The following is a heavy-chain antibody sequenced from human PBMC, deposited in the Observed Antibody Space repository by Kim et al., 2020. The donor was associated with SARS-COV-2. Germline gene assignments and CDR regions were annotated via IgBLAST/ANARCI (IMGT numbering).Heavy chain of an antibody. D-gene: IGHD6-13*01. V-gene: IGHV3-30*18. CDR2: ISYDGGNK. Sequence: GGSLRLSCAASGFTFSSYGMHWVRQAPGKGLEWVAVISYDGGNKYYADSVKGRFTISRDNSKNTLYLQMNSLRAEDTAVYYCAKGGYLDYWGQGTLVTVSS. J-gene: IGHJ4*02. CDR3: AKGGYLDY. CDR1: GFTFSSYG.